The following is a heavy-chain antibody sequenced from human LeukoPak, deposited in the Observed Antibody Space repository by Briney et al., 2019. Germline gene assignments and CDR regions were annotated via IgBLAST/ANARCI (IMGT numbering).Heavy chain of an antibody. Sequence: PGGCLRLSCAAARFSFDDYAMGWVRHAAGKCLEWVSGISWNSGSIVYADSVEGRFTISRDNAKNSLYLQMNSLRAEDTALYYCAKGTSRWYYDAFDIWGQGTMVTVSS. CDR2: ISWNSGSI. D-gene: IGHD2-15*01. CDR3: AKGTSRWYYDAFDI. J-gene: IGHJ3*02. CDR1: RFSFDDYA. V-gene: IGHV3-9*01.